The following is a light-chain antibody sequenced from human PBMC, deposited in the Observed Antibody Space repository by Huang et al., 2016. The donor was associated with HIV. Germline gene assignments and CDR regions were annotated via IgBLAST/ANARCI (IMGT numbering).Light chain of an antibody. CDR2: VAS. CDR3: QQSHSTPRT. Sequence: DIQMTQSPSSLSASVGDRVTLTCRASETINTYLNWYQQKPGKAPKLLINVASSLQSGVPSMFSGSGSGTDFTLTISSLQPEDFATYYCQQSHSTPRTFGQGTKVEIK. J-gene: IGKJ1*01. CDR1: ETINTY. V-gene: IGKV1-39*01.